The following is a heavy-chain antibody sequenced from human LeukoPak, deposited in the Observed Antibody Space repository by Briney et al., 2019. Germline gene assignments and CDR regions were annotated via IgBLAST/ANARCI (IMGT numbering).Heavy chain of an antibody. CDR3: ARGYSSGGGPFDR. CDR2: ISNDGSNK. Sequence: PGGSLRLSCAASGFTFTSYGMHWVRQAPGKGLEWVAVISNDGSNKYYADSVKGRFTISRDNSKTTLYLQMNSLRAEDTAVYYCARGYSSGGGPFDRWGQGTLVTVSS. V-gene: IGHV3-30*03. D-gene: IGHD6-19*01. J-gene: IGHJ5*02. CDR1: GFTFTSYG.